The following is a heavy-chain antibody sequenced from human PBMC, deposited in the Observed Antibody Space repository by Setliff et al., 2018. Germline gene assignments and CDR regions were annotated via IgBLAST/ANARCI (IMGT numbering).Heavy chain of an antibody. J-gene: IGHJ4*02. V-gene: IGHV3-48*04. Sequence: GGSLRLSCAASGFTFSNYGMTWVRQAPGKGLEWISYISTSGSTIYYADSVKGRFTISRDNARNSLYLQMNSLRAEDTAVYYCAREQFVGDYWGQGTLVTVSS. CDR3: AREQFVGDY. CDR1: GFTFSNYG. CDR2: ISTSGSTI. D-gene: IGHD3-10*01.